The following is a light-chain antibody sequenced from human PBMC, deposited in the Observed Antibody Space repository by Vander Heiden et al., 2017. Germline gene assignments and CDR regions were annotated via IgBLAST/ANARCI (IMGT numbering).Light chain of an antibody. V-gene: IGLV2-11*01. J-gene: IGLJ1*01. CDR3: CSYAGSYTYV. CDR1: SSDVGGYNY. Sequence: QSALTQPRSVSGSPGLSVTLSCIGPSSDVGGYNYVSWYQQHPGKAPKLMIYDGSQRPAGVPDRFSGSRSGNSASLTISGLQAEDEADYYCCSYAGSYTYVFGTGTKVTVL. CDR2: DGS.